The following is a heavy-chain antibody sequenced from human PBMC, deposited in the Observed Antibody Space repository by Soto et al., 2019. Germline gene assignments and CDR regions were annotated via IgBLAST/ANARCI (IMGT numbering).Heavy chain of an antibody. D-gene: IGHD3-9*01. CDR3: ASGPGPTNYYDILTGPKGVLDY. V-gene: IGHV3-30*03. J-gene: IGHJ4*02. Sequence: GGSLRLSCVVSGFTFSDYGIHWVRQAPGKGLEWVASISYDGSYKYYPDSVKGRFTISRDISKNTLYLQMNSLRDEDTAVYYCASGPGPTNYYDILTGPKGVLDYWGQGTLVTVSS. CDR1: GFTFSDYG. CDR2: ISYDGSYK.